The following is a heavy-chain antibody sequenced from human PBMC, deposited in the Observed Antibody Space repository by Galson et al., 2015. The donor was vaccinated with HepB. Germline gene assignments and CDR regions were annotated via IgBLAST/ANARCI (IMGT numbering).Heavy chain of an antibody. V-gene: IGHV4-39*01. CDR1: GDSISRGSYY. J-gene: IGHJ4*02. CDR2: IYYTGDT. Sequence: TLSLTCTVSGDSISRGSYYWGWIRQPPGKGLEWVGTIYYTGDTYYNPSLKSRVTMSLDTSKNQFSVKLSSVTATDTAVYYCASFVGASPGYYWGQGTLVTVSS. CDR3: ASFVGASPGYY. D-gene: IGHD1-26*01.